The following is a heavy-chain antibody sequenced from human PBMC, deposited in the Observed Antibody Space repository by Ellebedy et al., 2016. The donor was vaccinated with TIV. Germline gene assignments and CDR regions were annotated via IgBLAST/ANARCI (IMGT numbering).Heavy chain of an antibody. CDR2: IKEDGSEK. CDR3: VRAVPNWFDP. J-gene: IGHJ5*02. V-gene: IGHV3-7*01. Sequence: GESLKISCVTSGFTFSIYWMSWVRQAPGKGLEWVANIKEDGSEKNYVDYVKGRFTISRDNAKNSLYLQMNSLRADDTAVYYCVRAVPNWFDPWGQGTLVTVSS. CDR1: GFTFSIYW.